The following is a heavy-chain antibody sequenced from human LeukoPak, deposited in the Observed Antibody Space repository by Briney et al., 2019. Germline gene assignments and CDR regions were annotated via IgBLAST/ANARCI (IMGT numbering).Heavy chain of an antibody. CDR2: IYYIGST. V-gene: IGHV4-4*02. D-gene: IGHD3-10*01. CDR3: ASLADYYGSGSYYRNDY. CDR1: GVSISSSNW. Sequence: PSETLSLTCAVSGVSISSSNWWSWVRQPPGKGLEWIGEIYYIGSTNYNPSLKSRVTIPVDKSKNQFSLKLSSVTAPDTAVYYCASLADYYGSGSYYRNDYWGQGTLVTVSS. J-gene: IGHJ4*02.